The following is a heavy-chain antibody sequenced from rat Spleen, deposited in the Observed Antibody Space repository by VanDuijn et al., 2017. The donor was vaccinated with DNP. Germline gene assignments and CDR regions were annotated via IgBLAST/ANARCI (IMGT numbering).Heavy chain of an antibody. CDR3: TRESWGYVMDA. D-gene: IGHD5-1*01. CDR1: GFSLTTNG. CDR2: IWGDGNT. V-gene: IGHV2S75*01. J-gene: IGHJ4*01. Sequence: QVQLKESGPGLVQPSQTLSLTCTVSGFSLTTNGVIWVRQSPEKGLEWVGIIWGDGNTDYNSALKSRLSINRDTSKSQVFLKMNSLQTDDTAIYYCTRESWGYVMDAWGQGASVTVSS.